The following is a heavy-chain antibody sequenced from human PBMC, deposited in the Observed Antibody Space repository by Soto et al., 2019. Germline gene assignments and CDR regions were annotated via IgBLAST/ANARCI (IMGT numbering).Heavy chain of an antibody. CDR2: IYYSGST. V-gene: IGHV4-39*06. CDR3: ARVERATITLDY. J-gene: IGHJ4*02. CDR1: GGSISSSSYY. D-gene: IGHD5-12*01. Sequence: SETLSLTCTVSGGSISSSSYYWGWIRQPPGKGLEWIGSIYYSGSTYYNPSLKSRVTISVDTSKNQFPLKLSSVTAADTAVYYWARVERATITLDYWGRGTLVTVSS.